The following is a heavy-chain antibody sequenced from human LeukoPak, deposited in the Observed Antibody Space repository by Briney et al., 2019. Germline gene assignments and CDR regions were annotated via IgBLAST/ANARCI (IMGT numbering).Heavy chain of an antibody. Sequence: SVKVSCKASGFTFTSSAVQWVRQARGQRLEWIGWIVVGSGNTNYAQKFQERVTITRDVSTSTAYMELSSLRSEDTAVYYCAASPDYYDSSGYSYYFDYWGQGTLVTVSS. CDR1: GFTFTSSA. D-gene: IGHD3-22*01. V-gene: IGHV1-58*01. J-gene: IGHJ4*02. CDR3: AASPDYYDSSGYSYYFDY. CDR2: IVVGSGNT.